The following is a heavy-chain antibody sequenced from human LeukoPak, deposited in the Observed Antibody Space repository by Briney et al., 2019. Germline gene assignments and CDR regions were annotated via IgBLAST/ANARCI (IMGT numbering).Heavy chain of an antibody. CDR1: GFTFSSYG. CDR3: AKDSDYGDYDGGHFDY. J-gene: IGHJ4*02. CDR2: ISSSGSSI. D-gene: IGHD4-17*01. Sequence: GGSLRLSCAASGFTFSSYGVHWVRQAPGKGREGISYISSSGSSISYAASVKGRFTISRDNAKNSLNLQMNSLRAEDTALYYCAKDSDYGDYDGGHFDYWGQGTLVTVSS. V-gene: IGHV3-48*04.